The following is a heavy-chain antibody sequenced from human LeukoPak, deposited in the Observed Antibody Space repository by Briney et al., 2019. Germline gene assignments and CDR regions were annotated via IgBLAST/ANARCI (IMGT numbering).Heavy chain of an antibody. Sequence: SVKVSCKASGGTFSSYAISWVRQAPGQGLEWMGRIIPIFGIANHAQKFQGRVTITADKSTSTAYMELSSLRSEDTAVYYCARAFAKTGKYYFDYWGQGTLVTVSS. J-gene: IGHJ4*02. CDR3: ARAFAKTGKYYFDY. CDR2: IIPIFGIA. D-gene: IGHD1-14*01. V-gene: IGHV1-69*04. CDR1: GGTFSSYA.